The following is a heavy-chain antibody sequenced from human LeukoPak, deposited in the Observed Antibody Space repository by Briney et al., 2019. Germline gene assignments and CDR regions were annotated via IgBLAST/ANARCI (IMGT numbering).Heavy chain of an antibody. D-gene: IGHD4-17*01. V-gene: IGHV5-10-1*01. Sequence: GEALKISCKGSGYSFSNYWISWVRQMPGKGLEWWGRIDPSDSYTKYSPSFEGHVTISVDKSISTAFLQWNSLKASDSAMYYCATGASKVTTDFANYWGQGTQVAVSS. CDR2: IDPSDSYT. CDR1: GYSFSNYW. CDR3: ATGASKVTTDFANY. J-gene: IGHJ4*02.